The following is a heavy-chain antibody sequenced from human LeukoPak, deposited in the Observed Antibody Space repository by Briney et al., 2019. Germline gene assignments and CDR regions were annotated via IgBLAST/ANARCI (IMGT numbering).Heavy chain of an antibody. CDR1: GFIFGKYA. J-gene: IGHJ4*02. V-gene: IGHV3-23*01. CDR2: IGSGGVDT. CDR3: ARYLRDSGTSRVTLDH. Sequence: GGSLRLSCGASGFIFGKYAMGWVRQAPGKGLEWVSVIGSGGVDTIYADSVKGRFTISRDNSKNTLSLRMGSLRADDTAIYFCARYLRDSGTSRVTLDHWGQGTLVIVSS. D-gene: IGHD2-2*01.